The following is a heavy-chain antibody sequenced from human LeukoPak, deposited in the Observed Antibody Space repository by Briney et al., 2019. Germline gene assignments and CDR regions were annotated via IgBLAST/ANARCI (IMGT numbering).Heavy chain of an antibody. CDR3: AARLKVATLIPDY. D-gene: IGHD5-12*01. Sequence: ASVKVSCKASGYTFTSYYMHWVRQAPGQGLEWMGIINPSGGSTSYAQKFQGRVTMTRDTTTSTVYMELSSLRSEDTAVYYCAARLKVATLIPDYWGQGTLVTVSS. V-gene: IGHV1-46*01. CDR1: GYTFTSYY. J-gene: IGHJ4*02. CDR2: INPSGGST.